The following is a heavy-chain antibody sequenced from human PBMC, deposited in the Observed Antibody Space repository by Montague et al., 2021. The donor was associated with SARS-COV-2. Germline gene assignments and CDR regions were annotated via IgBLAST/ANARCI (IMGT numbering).Heavy chain of an antibody. D-gene: IGHD3-10*01. CDR1: GGSFSGYY. CDR3: AIPMVRGFSRAFDI. V-gene: IGHV4-34*01. Sequence: SETLSLTCAVYGGSFSGYYWSWIRQPPGKGLEWIGEINHSGSTNHNPSLKSRVTISVDTSKNQFSLKLSSVTAADTAVYYCAIPMVRGFSRAFDIWGQGTTVTVSS. J-gene: IGHJ3*02. CDR2: INHSGST.